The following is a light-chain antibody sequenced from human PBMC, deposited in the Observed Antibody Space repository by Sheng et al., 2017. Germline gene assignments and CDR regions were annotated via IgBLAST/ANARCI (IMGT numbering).Light chain of an antibody. CDR1: QSISSW. Sequence: DIQMTQSPSTLSASEGDRVTLACRASQSISSWLAWYQQKPGKAPKLLIYAASTLQSGVPSRFSGSGSGTDFTLTISCLQSEDFATYYCQQYYSYPRRTFGQGTKVEIK. V-gene: IGKV1-5*01. CDR2: AAS. J-gene: IGKJ1*01. CDR3: QQYYSYPRRT.